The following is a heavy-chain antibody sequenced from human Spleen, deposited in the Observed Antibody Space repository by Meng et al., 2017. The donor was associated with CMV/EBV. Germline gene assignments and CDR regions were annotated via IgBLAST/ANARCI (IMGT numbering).Heavy chain of an antibody. V-gene: IGHV1-18*04. D-gene: IGHD3-10*01. CDR1: YNLINYG. Sequence: YNLINYGLAWVRQAPGQGLEWMGWVSAYNGNTNYAQKFRGRVTMTTDTSTSTAYMDLRSLRSDDTAVYYCARDIGYYFGSGSSYCFDYWGQGTLVTVSS. CDR3: ARDIGYYFGSGSSYCFDY. CDR2: VSAYNGNT. J-gene: IGHJ4*02.